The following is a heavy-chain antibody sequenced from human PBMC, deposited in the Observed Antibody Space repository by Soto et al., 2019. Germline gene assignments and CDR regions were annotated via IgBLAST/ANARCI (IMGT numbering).Heavy chain of an antibody. CDR3: AHLVVAGLTYYFDS. J-gene: IGHJ4*02. D-gene: IGHD2-15*01. CDR1: GFSRSTSGWG. CDR2: IYWDDDK. V-gene: IGHV2-5*02. Sequence: QITLKESGPTLVKPTQTLTLTCTFSGFSRSTSGWGVGWIRQPPGKALEWLTFIYWDDDKRNSPFLKSRLTITTDTSKNQVVLTMTNMDPVDTATYYGAHLVVAGLTYYFDSWGQGTLVTVSS.